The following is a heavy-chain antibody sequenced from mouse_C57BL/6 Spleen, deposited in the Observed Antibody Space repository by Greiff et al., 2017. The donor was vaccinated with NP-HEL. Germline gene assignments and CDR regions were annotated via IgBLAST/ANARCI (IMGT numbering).Heavy chain of an antibody. D-gene: IGHD4-1*01. Sequence: QVQLKESGPELVKPGASVKISCKASGYAFSSSWMNWVKQRPGKGLEWIGRIYPGDGDTNYNGKFKGKATLTADKSSSTAYMQLSSLTSEDSAVYFCARYLGFDYWGQGTTLTVSS. CDR3: ARYLGFDY. V-gene: IGHV1-82*01. CDR1: GYAFSSSW. CDR2: IYPGDGDT. J-gene: IGHJ2*01.